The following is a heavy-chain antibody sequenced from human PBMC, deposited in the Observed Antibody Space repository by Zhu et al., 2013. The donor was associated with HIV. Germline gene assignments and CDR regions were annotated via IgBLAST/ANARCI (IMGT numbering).Heavy chain of an antibody. CDR3: ARGPRDYGFDF. CDR1: GYTFTSFD. D-gene: IGHD4-17*01. J-gene: IGHJ4*02. CDR2: MSPNSGRT. V-gene: IGHV1-8*01. Sequence: QLVQSGPEVKKPGTSVKVSCKASGYTFTSFDFNWVRQATGQGFEWLGWMSPNSGRTGYAQNFQDRVTMTSDNAMSTAYMELSSLTSDDTAVYYCARGPRDYGFDFWGQGTLVTVSS.